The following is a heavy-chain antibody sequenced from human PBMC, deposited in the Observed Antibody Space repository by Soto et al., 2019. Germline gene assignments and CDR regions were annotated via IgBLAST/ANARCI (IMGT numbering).Heavy chain of an antibody. CDR1: GFTVSSNY. CDR3: ARGIGSSWYWFDP. D-gene: IGHD6-13*01. CDR2: IYSGGST. V-gene: IGHV3-66*02. J-gene: IGHJ5*02. Sequence: GGSLRLSCAASGFTVSSNYMSWVRQAPGKGLEWVSVIYSGGSTYYADSVKGRFTISRDNSKNTLYLQMNSLRAEDTAVYYCARGIGSSWYWFDPWGKGTLVTVSS.